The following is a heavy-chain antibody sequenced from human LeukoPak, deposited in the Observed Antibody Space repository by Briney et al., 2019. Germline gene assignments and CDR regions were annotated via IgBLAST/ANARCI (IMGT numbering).Heavy chain of an antibody. D-gene: IGHD1-1*01. CDR3: ARDTPTAYYYYYMDV. CDR1: GFTFSSYS. CDR2: ISSSSSYI. Sequence: SGGSLRLPCAASGFTFSSYSMNWVRQAPGKGLEWVSSISSSSSYIYYADSVKGRFTISRDNAKNSLYLQMNSLRAEDTAVYYCARDTPTAYYYYYMDVWGKGTTVTVSS. J-gene: IGHJ6*03. V-gene: IGHV3-21*01.